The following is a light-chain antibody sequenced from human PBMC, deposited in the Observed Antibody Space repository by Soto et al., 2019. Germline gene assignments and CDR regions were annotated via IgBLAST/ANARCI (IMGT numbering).Light chain of an antibody. V-gene: IGKV1-39*01. Sequence: DVQMTQSPSSLFASIGDRVTLTCRSSRDISQYLNWYQQRPGKAPTVLIYAASVLQDGVPSRFSGAGSGTDFSITISSLQRDDSATYFCQQSSAVPFTFGRGTKL. CDR1: RDISQY. J-gene: IGKJ2*01. CDR2: AAS. CDR3: QQSSAVPFT.